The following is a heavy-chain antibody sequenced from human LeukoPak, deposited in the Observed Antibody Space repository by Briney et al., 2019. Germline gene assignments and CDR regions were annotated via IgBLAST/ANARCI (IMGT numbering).Heavy chain of an antibody. CDR2: ISARGIST. J-gene: IGHJ4*02. CDR1: GFTFSSSA. D-gene: IGHD3-3*01. V-gene: IGHV3-23*01. CDR3: AKSFDFSNGHSPILTPFDS. Sequence: GGSLRLSCAASGFTFSSSAMSWVRQAPGKGLEWASYISARGISTYYADSVKGRFTISRDNSKNTLYLQMNSLRGDDIGVYYCAKSFDFSNGHSPILTPFDSWGQGTLVSVSS.